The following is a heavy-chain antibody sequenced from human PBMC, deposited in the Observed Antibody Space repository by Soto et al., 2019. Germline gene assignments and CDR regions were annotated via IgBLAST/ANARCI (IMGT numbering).Heavy chain of an antibody. D-gene: IGHD2-21*02. CDR3: AKGFIVVVTAIRPDDNFDV. J-gene: IGHJ3*01. V-gene: IGHV3-23*01. Sequence: GGSLRLSCAASGFTFNTYAMNWVRQAPGKGLEWVASISGSGGTINYADSVKGRFTTSRDTSKNTLYLQMNSLSAEDTAVYYCAKGFIVVVTAIRPDDNFDVWGQGTMVTVSS. CDR1: GFTFNTYA. CDR2: ISGSGGTI.